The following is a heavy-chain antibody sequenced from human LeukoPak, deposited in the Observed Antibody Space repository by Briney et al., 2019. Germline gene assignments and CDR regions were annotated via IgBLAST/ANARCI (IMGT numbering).Heavy chain of an antibody. J-gene: IGHJ6*02. V-gene: IGHV4-34*01. D-gene: IGHD2-2*01. Sequence: SETLSHTCAVYGGSFSDYFWGWIRQPPGKGLEWIGEINHSGRTYYNPSLKSRVTVSVDTSKNQFSLNLSSVTAADTAVYYCARDVVVVPAAIHYGMDVWGQGTTVTVSS. CDR2: INHSGRT. CDR3: ARDVVVVPAAIHYGMDV. CDR1: GGSFSDYF.